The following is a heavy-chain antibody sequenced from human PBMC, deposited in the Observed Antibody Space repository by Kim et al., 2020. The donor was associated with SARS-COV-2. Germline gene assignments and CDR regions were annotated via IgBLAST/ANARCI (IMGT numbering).Heavy chain of an antibody. Sequence: GESLKISCKGSGYSFTSYWISWVRQMPGKGLEWMGRIDPSDSYTNYSPSFQGHVTISADKSISTAYLQWSSLKASDTAMYYCARDYYDSSGYYSGWAFDIWGQGTMVTVSS. D-gene: IGHD3-22*01. CDR1: GYSFTSYW. CDR2: IDPSDSYT. CDR3: ARDYYDSSGYYSGWAFDI. J-gene: IGHJ3*02. V-gene: IGHV5-10-1*01.